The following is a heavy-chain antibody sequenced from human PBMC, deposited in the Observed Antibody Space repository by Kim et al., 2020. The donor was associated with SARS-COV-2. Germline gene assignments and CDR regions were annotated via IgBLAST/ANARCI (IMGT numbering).Heavy chain of an antibody. V-gene: IGHV1-18*01. D-gene: IGHD2-21*01. Sequence: AQKLQGRVTMTTDTSTSTAYMELRSLRSDDTAVYYCARGVKRDYYYGMDVWGQGTTVTVSS. CDR3: ARGVKRDYYYGMDV. J-gene: IGHJ6*02.